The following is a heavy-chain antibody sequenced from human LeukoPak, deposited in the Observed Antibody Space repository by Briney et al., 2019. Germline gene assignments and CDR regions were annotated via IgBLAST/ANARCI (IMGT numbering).Heavy chain of an antibody. Sequence: GASVKVSCKASGYTFTSYGISWVRQAPGQGLEWMGWISAYNGNTNFAQKLQGRVTMTTDTSTSTAYMELRSLRSDDTAVYYCARDGGSSSWYFGWYFDLWGRGTLVTVSS. V-gene: IGHV1-18*01. CDR3: ARDGGSSSWYFGWYFDL. D-gene: IGHD6-13*01. J-gene: IGHJ2*01. CDR1: GYTFTSYG. CDR2: ISAYNGNT.